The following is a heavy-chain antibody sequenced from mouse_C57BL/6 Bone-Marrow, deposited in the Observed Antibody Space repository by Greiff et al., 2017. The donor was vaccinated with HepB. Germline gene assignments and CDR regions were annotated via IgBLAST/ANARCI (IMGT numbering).Heavy chain of an antibody. Sequence: VQLQQSGAELVRPGTSVKMSCKASGYTFTNYWIGWAKQRPGHGLEWIGDIYPGGGYTNYNEKFKGKATLTADKSSSTAYMQFSSLTSEDSAIYYCARWNYGSSYAMDYWGQGTSVTVSS. CDR3: ARWNYGSSYAMDY. V-gene: IGHV1-63*01. J-gene: IGHJ4*01. D-gene: IGHD1-1*01. CDR2: IYPGGGYT. CDR1: GYTFTNYW.